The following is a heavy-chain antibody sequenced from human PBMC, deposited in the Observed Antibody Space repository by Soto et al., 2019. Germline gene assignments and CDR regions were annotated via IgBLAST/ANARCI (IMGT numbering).Heavy chain of an antibody. CDR3: AREGIGVYYYEGMDV. CDR2: ISGYNGNT. Sequence: QVQLEQSGAEVKKPGASVKVSCKASGYTFSSYGISWVRQAPGQGLEWMGWISGYNGNTNYELKFQEEVTMTTDTSRNTAYRELRSRRSDDTAVYYCAREGIGVYYYEGMDVWGQGTTVTVSS. D-gene: IGHD6-19*01. V-gene: IGHV1-18*01. CDR1: GYTFSSYG. J-gene: IGHJ6*02.